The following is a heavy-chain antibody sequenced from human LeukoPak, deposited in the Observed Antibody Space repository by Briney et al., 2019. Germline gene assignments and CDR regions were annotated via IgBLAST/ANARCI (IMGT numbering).Heavy chain of an antibody. D-gene: IGHD3-10*02. V-gene: IGHV4-34*01. CDR3: ARRRVLMFNSIDY. Sequence: PSETLSLTCAVYGGSFNSYYWSWIRQSPGKGLEWLGEINHSGSTNYNPSLESRVTISVDTSKKQFLLKLTSVTAADTAVYFCARRRVLMFNSIDYWGQGTLVTVSS. CDR1: GGSFNSYY. CDR2: INHSGST. J-gene: IGHJ4*02.